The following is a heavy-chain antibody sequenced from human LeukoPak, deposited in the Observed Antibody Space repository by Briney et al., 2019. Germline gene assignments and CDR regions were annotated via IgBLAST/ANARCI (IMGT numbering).Heavy chain of an antibody. CDR2: IKPDGSER. CDR3: ARDESYCSSTSCDHYYMDV. J-gene: IGHJ6*03. CDR1: GFTFRSYW. Sequence: GGSLRLSCAASGFTFRSYWMAWVRQAPGKGLEWVANIKPDGSERYYVDSVKGRFTVSRDNAQNSLYLQMNSLRADDTAVYYCARDESYCSSTSCDHYYMDVWGKGTTVTVAS. V-gene: IGHV3-7*01. D-gene: IGHD2-2*01.